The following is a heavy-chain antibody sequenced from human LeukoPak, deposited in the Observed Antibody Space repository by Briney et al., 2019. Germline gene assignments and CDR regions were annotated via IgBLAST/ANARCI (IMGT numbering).Heavy chain of an antibody. V-gene: IGHV1-18*01. CDR1: GYRFITFG. J-gene: IGHJ4*02. Sequence: ASVKVSCKTSGYRFITFGINWVRQAPGQGLEWMGWISAYNGNTNYAQMLQGRVTMTTDTSTSTAYMELRSLRSDDTAVYYCARGRCSSSCPISHWGQGTLVTVSS. CDR3: ARGRCSSSCPISH. CDR2: ISAYNGNT. D-gene: IGHD6-13*01.